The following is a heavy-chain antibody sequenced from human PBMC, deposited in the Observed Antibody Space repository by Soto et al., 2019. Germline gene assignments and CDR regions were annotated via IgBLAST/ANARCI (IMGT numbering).Heavy chain of an antibody. J-gene: IGHJ6*02. CDR3: ATAWYYYGSGSYYNYYYGVDV. V-gene: IGHV1-69*13. CDR2: IIPIFGTA. Sequence: SVKVSCKASGGSFSSYAISWVRQAPGQGLEWMGGIIPIFGTANYAQKFQGRVTITADESTSTAYMELSSLRSGDTAVYYCATAWYYYGSGSYYNYYYGVDVWGQGTTVTVSS. D-gene: IGHD3-10*01. CDR1: GGSFSSYA.